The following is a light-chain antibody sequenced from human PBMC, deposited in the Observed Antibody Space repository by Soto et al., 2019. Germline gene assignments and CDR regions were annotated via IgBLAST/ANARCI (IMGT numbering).Light chain of an antibody. CDR1: QSVSSSY. CDR3: QEYGNSPPT. Sequence: EIVLTQSPGTLSLSPGERATLSCRASQSVSSSYLAWYQQKPGQAPRLLFYGASSRATGIPDRFSGSGSGTDFTLTISRLEPEDFAVYYCQEYGNSPPTFGPGTKVDIK. J-gene: IGKJ3*01. CDR2: GAS. V-gene: IGKV3-20*01.